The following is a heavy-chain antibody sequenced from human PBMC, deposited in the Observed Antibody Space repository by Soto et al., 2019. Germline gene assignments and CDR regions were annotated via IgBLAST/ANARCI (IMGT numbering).Heavy chain of an antibody. V-gene: IGHV3-33*01. D-gene: IGHD3-10*01. CDR1: GFTFSSYG. CDR2: IWYDGSNK. CDR3: ARDLVEWFGELDYYYYGMDV. J-gene: IGHJ6*01. Sequence: QVQLVESGGGVVQPGRSLRLSCAASGFTFSSYGMHWVRQAPGKGLEWVAVIWYDGSNKYYADSVKGRFTISRDNSKNTLYLQMNSLRAEDTAVYYCARDLVEWFGELDYYYYGMDVW.